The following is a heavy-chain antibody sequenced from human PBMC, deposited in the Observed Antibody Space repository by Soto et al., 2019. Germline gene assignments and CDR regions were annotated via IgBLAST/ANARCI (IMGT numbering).Heavy chain of an antibody. CDR1: GGTFSSYA. CDR2: IIPIFGTA. V-gene: IGHV1-69*13. D-gene: IGHD5-12*01. Sequence: GASVKVSCKASGGTFSSYAISWVRQAPGQGLEWMGGIIPIFGTANYAQKFQGRVTITADESTSTAYMELSSLRSEDTAVYYCARGVGGYDYAYYYYGMDVWGQGTTVTVSS. CDR3: ARGVGGYDYAYYYYGMDV. J-gene: IGHJ6*02.